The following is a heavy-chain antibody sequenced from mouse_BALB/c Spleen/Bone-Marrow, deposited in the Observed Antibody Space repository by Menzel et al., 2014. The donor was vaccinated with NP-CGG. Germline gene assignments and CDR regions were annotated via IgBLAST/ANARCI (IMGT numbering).Heavy chain of an antibody. V-gene: IGHV5-9-2*01. Sequence: DVKLVESGGGLVKSGGSLKLSCAASGFSFNSYGMSWVRQTPEKRLEWVATISGGGSYTFYPDSVKGRFTISRDNAKNNLYLQLSSPRSEDTALYYCARHAYYDQTEVSFVYWGQGTLVTVSA. J-gene: IGHJ3*01. CDR3: ARHAYYDQTEVSFVY. D-gene: IGHD2-4*01. CDR2: ISGGGSYT. CDR1: GFSFNSYG.